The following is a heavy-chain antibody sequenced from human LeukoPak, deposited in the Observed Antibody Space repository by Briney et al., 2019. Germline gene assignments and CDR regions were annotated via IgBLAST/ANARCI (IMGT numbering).Heavy chain of an antibody. Sequence: GGSLRLSCAASGFTFSSYWMSWVRQAPGKGLEWVANIKQDGSEKYYVDSVKGRFTISRDNAKNSLYLQMNSLRAEDTAVYYCARVKGSSGWYKDAFDIWGQGTMVTVSS. CDR1: GFTFSSYW. CDR2: IKQDGSEK. D-gene: IGHD6-19*01. CDR3: ARVKGSSGWYKDAFDI. V-gene: IGHV3-7*01. J-gene: IGHJ3*02.